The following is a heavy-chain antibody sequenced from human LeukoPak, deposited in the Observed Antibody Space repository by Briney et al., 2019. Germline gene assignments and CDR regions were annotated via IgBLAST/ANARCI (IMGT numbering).Heavy chain of an antibody. Sequence: GGSLRLSCAASGFTFSSYGMHWVRQAPGKGLEWVAVISYDGSNKYYADSVKGRFTISRDNSKNTLYLQMNSLRAEDTAVYYCAKGETGYCSGGSCCTEYWGQGTLVTVSS. CDR2: ISYDGSNK. V-gene: IGHV3-30*18. D-gene: IGHD2-15*01. J-gene: IGHJ4*02. CDR1: GFTFSSYG. CDR3: AKGETGYCSGGSCCTEY.